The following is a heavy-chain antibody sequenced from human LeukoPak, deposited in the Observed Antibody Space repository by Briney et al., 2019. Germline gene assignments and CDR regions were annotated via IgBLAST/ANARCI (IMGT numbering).Heavy chain of an antibody. CDR1: GFTFSSYS. D-gene: IGHD5-24*01. CDR2: ISSSSSYI. Sequence: PGGSLRLSCAVSGFTFSSYSMNWVRQAPGKGLEWVSSISSSSSYIYYADSVKGRFTISRDNSKNTLYLQMNSLRAEDTAVYYCAKDKYRRWLQFWHFDYWGQGTLVTVSS. J-gene: IGHJ4*02. CDR3: AKDKYRRWLQFWHFDY. V-gene: IGHV3-21*01.